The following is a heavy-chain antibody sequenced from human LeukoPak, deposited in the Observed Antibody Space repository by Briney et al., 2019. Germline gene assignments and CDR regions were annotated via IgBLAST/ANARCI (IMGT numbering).Heavy chain of an antibody. V-gene: IGHV3-30*18. Sequence: GGSLRLSCAASGFTFSSYGMHWVRQAPGKGLEWVAVISYDGTNKDYAGSVEGRFTISRDNSKNTLYLQMGSLRLEDTAVYYCAKVGPFDRSYMYRFDYWGQGVLVTVAS. D-gene: IGHD2-2*01. CDR2: ISYDGTNK. CDR3: AKVGPFDRSYMYRFDY. J-gene: IGHJ4*02. CDR1: GFTFSSYG.